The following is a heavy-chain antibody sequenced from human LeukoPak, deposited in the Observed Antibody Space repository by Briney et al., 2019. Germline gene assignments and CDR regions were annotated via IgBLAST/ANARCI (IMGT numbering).Heavy chain of an antibody. CDR1: GFTFSSYS. CDR2: ISSSSSYI. D-gene: IGHD6-19*01. V-gene: IGHV3-21*01. CDR3: ARDPRGSGWFDY. J-gene: IGHJ4*02. Sequence: PGGSLRLSCAASGFTFSSYSMNWVRQAPGKGLEWVSSISSSSSYIYYADSVKGRFTNSRDNAKNSLYLQMNSLRAEDTAVYYCARDPRGSGWFDYWGQGTLVTVSS.